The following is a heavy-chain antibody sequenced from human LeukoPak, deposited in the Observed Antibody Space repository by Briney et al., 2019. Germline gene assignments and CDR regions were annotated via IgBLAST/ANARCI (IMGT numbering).Heavy chain of an antibody. CDR3: ARTHGGFQVPKNYYYMDV. J-gene: IGHJ6*03. D-gene: IGHD4/OR15-4a*01. CDR1: ESRFPVYY. CDR2: INPNGGDT. Sequence: ASVTASSTASESRFPVYYIPWARQAHGQGLGWMERINPNGGDTNYAQKFQGRVTMTRDTSISTAYMDLSSLRFEDTAVYFCARTHGGFQVPKNYYYMDVCGKGTTVTVSS. V-gene: IGHV1-2*02.